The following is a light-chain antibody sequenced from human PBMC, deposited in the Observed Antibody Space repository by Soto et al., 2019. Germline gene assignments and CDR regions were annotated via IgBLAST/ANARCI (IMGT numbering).Light chain of an antibody. CDR3: QQLNTFPHT. CDR2: AAS. Sequence: DIQLTQSPSFLSASVRDRVTLTCRASQDISTYLAWYQQTPGKAPKLLIYAASTLQSGVPSRFRGSGSGTDFTLTINSLQTEDFATYFCQQLNTFPHTFGQGTKLEIK. CDR1: QDISTY. V-gene: IGKV1-9*01. J-gene: IGKJ2*01.